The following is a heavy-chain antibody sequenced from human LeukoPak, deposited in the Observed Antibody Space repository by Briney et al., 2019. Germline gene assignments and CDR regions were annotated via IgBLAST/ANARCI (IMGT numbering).Heavy chain of an antibody. CDR1: GGSISSYY. CDR3: TSMVRELNWFDP. D-gene: IGHD3-10*01. V-gene: IGHV4-59*08. CDR2: IYYSGST. Sequence: TSETLSLTCTVSGGSISSYYWSWIRQPPGKGLEWIGYIYYSGSTNYNPSLKSRVTISVDTSKNQFSLKLSSVTAADTAVYYCTSMVRELNWFDPWGQGTLVTVSS. J-gene: IGHJ5*02.